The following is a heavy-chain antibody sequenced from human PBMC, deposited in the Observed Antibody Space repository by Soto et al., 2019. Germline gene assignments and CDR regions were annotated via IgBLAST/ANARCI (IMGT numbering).Heavy chain of an antibody. V-gene: IGHV4-59*08. J-gene: IGHJ6*03. D-gene: IGHD2-15*01. CDR2: IYYSGST. CDR1: GGSISSYY. CDR3: ARHDSGGSYYYYYYMDV. Sequence: PSETLSLTCTVSGGSISSYYWSWIRQPPGKGLEWIGYIYYSGSTNYNPSLKSRVTISVDTSKNQFSLKLSSVTAADTVVYYCARHDSGGSYYYYYYMDVWGKGTTVTVS.